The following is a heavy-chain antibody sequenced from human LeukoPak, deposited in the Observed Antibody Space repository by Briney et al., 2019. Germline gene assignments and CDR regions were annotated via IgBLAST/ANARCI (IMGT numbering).Heavy chain of an antibody. CDR2: INSDGSST. Sequence: PGGSLRLSCAASGFTFSSYWMHWVRQAPGKGLVWVSRINSDGSSTSYADSVKGRFTISRDNAKNTLYLQMNSLRAEDTAVYYCAKMAHYYDSGGYYPNDAFDIWGQGTMVTVSS. J-gene: IGHJ3*02. CDR1: GFTFSSYW. V-gene: IGHV3-74*01. CDR3: AKMAHYYDSGGYYPNDAFDI. D-gene: IGHD3-22*01.